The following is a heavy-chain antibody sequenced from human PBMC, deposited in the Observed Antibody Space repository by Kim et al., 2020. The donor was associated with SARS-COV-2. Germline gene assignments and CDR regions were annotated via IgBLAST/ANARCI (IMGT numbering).Heavy chain of an antibody. V-gene: IGHV1-69*13. D-gene: IGHD3-10*01. CDR3: ARDLYYYGSGSYYKPPRYYFDY. CDR2: IIPIFGTA. Sequence: SVKVSCKASGGTFSSYAISWVRQAPGQGLEWMGGIIPIFGTANYAQKFQGRVTITADESTSTAYMELSSLRSEDTAVYYCARDLYYYGSGSYYKPPRYYFDYWGQGTLVTVSS. CDR1: GGTFSSYA. J-gene: IGHJ4*02.